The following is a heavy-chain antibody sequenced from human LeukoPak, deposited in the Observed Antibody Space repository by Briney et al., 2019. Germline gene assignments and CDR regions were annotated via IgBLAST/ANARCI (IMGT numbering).Heavy chain of an antibody. CDR3: ARAPMVRGVIGAFDV. CDR1: GGSFSGYY. D-gene: IGHD3-10*01. Sequence: SETLSLTCAVYGGSFSGYYWSWIRQPPGKGLEWIGETNHSGSTNYNPSLKSRVTISVDTSKNQFSLKLSSVTAADTAVYYCARAPMVRGVIGAFDVWGQGTMVTVSS. CDR2: TNHSGST. V-gene: IGHV4-34*01. J-gene: IGHJ3*01.